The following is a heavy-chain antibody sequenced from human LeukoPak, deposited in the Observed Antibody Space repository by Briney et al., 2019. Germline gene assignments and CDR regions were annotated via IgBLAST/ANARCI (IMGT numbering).Heavy chain of an antibody. CDR3: AKEAGSGWRYFDN. V-gene: IGHV3-33*06. CDR2: IWFDGTEGPDK. CDR1: GFTFRTFA. D-gene: IGHD6-19*01. J-gene: IGHJ4*02. Sequence: GGSLRLSCAASGFTFRTFAMDWVRQAPGKGLEWVAAIWFDGTEGPDKNYADPVRGRFLISRDDSKNTLFLQMNILRAEDTAVYYCAKEAGSGWRYFDNWGQGTLVTVSS.